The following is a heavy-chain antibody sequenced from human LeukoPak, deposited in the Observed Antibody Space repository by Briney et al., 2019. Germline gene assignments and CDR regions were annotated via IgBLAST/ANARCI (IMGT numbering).Heavy chain of an antibody. CDR3: ARLPTVTFFDY. J-gene: IGHJ4*02. CDR1: GGSMSSSSYY. V-gene: IGHV4-39*01. D-gene: IGHD4-17*01. CDR2: IYYSGST. Sequence: SETLSLTCTVSGGSMSSSSYYWGWIRQPPGKGLEWIGSIYYSGSTYYNPSLKSRVTISVDTSKNQFSLKLSSETAADTAVYYCARLPTVTFFDYWGQGTLVTVSS.